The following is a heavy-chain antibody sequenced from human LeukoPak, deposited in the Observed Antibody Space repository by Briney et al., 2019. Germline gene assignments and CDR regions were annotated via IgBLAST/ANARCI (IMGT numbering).Heavy chain of an antibody. CDR2: ISSSSSYI. Sequence: GGSLRLSCAASGFTFSSYSMNWVRQAPGKGLEWVSSISSSSSYIYYADSVKGRFTISRDNAKNSLYLQMNSLRAEDTAVYYSARVFSALYSSSWYDYWGQGTLVTVSS. V-gene: IGHV3-21*01. J-gene: IGHJ4*02. D-gene: IGHD6-13*01. CDR1: GFTFSSYS. CDR3: ARVFSALYSSSWYDY.